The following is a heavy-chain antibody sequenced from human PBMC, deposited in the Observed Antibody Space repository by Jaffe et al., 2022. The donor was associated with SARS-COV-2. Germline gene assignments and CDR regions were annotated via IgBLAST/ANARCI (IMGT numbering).Heavy chain of an antibody. CDR2: ISWNSGSI. V-gene: IGHV3-9*01. D-gene: IGHD5-12*01. Sequence: EVQLVESGGGLVQPGRSLRLSCAASGFTFDDYAMHWVRQAPGKGLEWVSGISWNSGSIGYADSVKGRFTISRDNAKNSLYLQMNSLRAEDTALYYCAKDMKPPLFRTGGLRWLAFDIWGQGTMVTVSS. CDR3: AKDMKPPLFRTGGLRWLAFDI. CDR1: GFTFDDYA. J-gene: IGHJ3*02.